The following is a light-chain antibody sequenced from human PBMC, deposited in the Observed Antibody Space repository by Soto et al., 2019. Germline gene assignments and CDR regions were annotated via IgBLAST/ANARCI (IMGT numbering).Light chain of an antibody. CDR2: WAS. Sequence: DIVMTQSPDSLAVSLGERATINCKSSQSLLFSSNNKNYLAWYQQKPGQPPKLLIYWASTRESGVPDRFSGSGSGTDFTLTISSLQAEDAAVYYCQQYYSAPLTFGGGTKVDNK. CDR3: QQYYSAPLT. CDR1: QSLLFSSNNKNY. V-gene: IGKV4-1*01. J-gene: IGKJ4*01.